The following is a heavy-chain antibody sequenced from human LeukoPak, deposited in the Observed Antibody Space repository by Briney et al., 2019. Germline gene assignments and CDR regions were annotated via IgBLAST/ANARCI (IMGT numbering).Heavy chain of an antibody. CDR3: ARSPVRHYETDC. D-gene: IGHD3-22*01. CDR2: ISYDGANK. CDR1: GFSFSSYA. V-gene: IGHV3-30-3*01. Sequence: GGSLRLSCAASGFSFSSYALHWVRQAPGKGLEWVAVISYDGANKFYADSVKDRFTISRDNAKNSLYLQMNSLRAEDTAVYYCARSPVRHYETDCWGQGTLVTVSS. J-gene: IGHJ4*02.